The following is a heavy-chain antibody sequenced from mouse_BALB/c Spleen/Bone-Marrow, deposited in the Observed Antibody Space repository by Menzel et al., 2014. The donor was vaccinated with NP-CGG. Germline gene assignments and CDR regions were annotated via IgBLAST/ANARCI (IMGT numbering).Heavy chain of an antibody. D-gene: IGHD2-3*01. Sequence: QVQLQQSGAELVKPGASVKLSCKASGYTFTSYWMHWVKQRPGQGLEWIGEIDPSDSYTNYNQKFKGKATLTVDKSSSTAYMQLSSLTSEDSAVYYCVRWLLGYAMDYWGQGTSVTVSS. CDR2: IDPSDSYT. V-gene: IGHV1-69*02. J-gene: IGHJ4*01. CDR3: VRWLLGYAMDY. CDR1: GYTFTSYW.